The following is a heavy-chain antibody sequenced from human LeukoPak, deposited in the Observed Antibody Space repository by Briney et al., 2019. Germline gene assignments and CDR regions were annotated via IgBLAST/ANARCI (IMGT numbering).Heavy chain of an antibody. Sequence: PGGSLRLSCAASGFTFNSYSMNWVRQAPGKGLEWVSSISSSSSYIYYADSVKGRFTISRDNAKNSLYLQMNSLRAEDTAVYYCARGGGSGWYWNDAFDIWGQGTMVTVSS. CDR3: ARGGGSGWYWNDAFDI. CDR1: GFTFNSYS. CDR2: ISSSSSYI. D-gene: IGHD6-19*01. J-gene: IGHJ3*02. V-gene: IGHV3-21*01.